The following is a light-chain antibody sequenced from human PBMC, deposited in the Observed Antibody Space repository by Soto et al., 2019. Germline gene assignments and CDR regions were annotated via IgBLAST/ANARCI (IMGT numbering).Light chain of an antibody. J-gene: IGLJ1*01. CDR1: SNDISSYDY. CDR2: GVH. V-gene: IGLV2-14*01. Sequence: QSALTQPISVSGSPGQSIAISCTGNSNDISSYDYVCWYQQHPGKAPRLLIHGVHNRSPGISGRFSASKSGLTASLTISGLQAEGETDYYCTAFSANRVYLFRPGTKVTAL. CDR3: TAFSANRVYL.